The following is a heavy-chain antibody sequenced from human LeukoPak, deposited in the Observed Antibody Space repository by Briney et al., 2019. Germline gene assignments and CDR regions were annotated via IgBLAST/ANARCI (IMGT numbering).Heavy chain of an antibody. J-gene: IGHJ4*02. CDR1: GFTFSSYW. CDR2: IYSGGST. CDR3: AREVAVGPFDY. V-gene: IGHV3-53*01. D-gene: IGHD6-19*01. Sequence: GGSLRLSCAASGFTFSSYWMNWARQAPGKGLEWVSVIYSGGSTYYADSVKGRLTISRDNSKNTLYLQMNSLRVEDTAVYYCAREVAVGPFDYWGQGTLVTVSS.